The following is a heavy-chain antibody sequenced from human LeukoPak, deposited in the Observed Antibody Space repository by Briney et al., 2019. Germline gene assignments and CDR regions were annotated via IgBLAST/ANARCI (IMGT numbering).Heavy chain of an antibody. CDR1: GYTFTGYY. CDR3: ATNEGGRPADYYDSSGYLVY. CDR2: FDPEDGET. J-gene: IGHJ4*02. Sequence: APVKVSCKASGYTFTGYYMHWVRQAPGKGLEWMGGFDPEDGETIYAQKFQGRVTMTEDTPTDTAYMELSSLRSEDTAVYYCATNEGGRPADYYDSSGYLVYWGQGTLVTVSS. D-gene: IGHD3-22*01. V-gene: IGHV1-24*01.